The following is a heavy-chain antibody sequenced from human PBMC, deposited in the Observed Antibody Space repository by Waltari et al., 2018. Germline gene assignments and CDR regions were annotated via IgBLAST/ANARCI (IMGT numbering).Heavy chain of an antibody. CDR1: GFSFSGFS. J-gene: IGHJ4*02. Sequence: QVQLVVSGGGVVQPGKSLRLSCSASGFSFSGFSMHWVRQAPGKGMEWVAVRTYDGKHKDYADAAKGLFTISRDKSKSTRYLQMYSLRAEETAVYYCAKDRWQAGEDYFDSWGQGTLVSVSS. V-gene: IGHV3-30*18. CDR2: RTYDGKHK. CDR3: AKDRWQAGEDYFDS. D-gene: IGHD1-26*01.